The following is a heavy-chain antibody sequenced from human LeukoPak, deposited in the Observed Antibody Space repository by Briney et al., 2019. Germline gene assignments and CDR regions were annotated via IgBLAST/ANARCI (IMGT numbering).Heavy chain of an antibody. V-gene: IGHV3-23*01. Sequence: GGSMRLSCAASGITFSNAAIHWVRQAPGKRLEWVSGIVISGGSAFYADSVKGRFVISKDTSENTVYLQMNSLRADDTAVYFCAKEVALVVVRGQRGGHFFDFWGQGALVTVSS. CDR1: GITFSNAA. CDR3: AKEVALVVVRGQRGGHFFDF. D-gene: IGHD3-10*01. CDR2: IVISGGSA. J-gene: IGHJ4*02.